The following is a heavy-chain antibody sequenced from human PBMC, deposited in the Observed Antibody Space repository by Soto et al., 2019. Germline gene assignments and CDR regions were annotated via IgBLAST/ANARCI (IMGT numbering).Heavy chain of an antibody. CDR3: ARDAHYYDRSGYYRGASYYIED. D-gene: IGHD3-22*01. V-gene: IGHV1-46*01. CDR1: GYTFTSYY. CDR2: INPSGGST. J-gene: IGHJ4*02. Sequence: ASVKVSCTASGYTFTSYYMHWVRQAPGQGLEWMGIINPSGGSTSYAQKFQGRVTMTRDTSTSTVYMELSSLRSEDTAVYYCARDAHYYDRSGYYRGASYYIEDWGQGTLVTVTS.